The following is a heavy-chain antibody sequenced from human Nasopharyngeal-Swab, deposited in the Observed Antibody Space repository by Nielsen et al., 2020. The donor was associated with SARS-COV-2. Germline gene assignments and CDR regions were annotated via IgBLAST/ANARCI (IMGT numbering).Heavy chain of an antibody. Sequence: GGSLRLSCAASGFTFSSYAISWVRQAPGKGLEWVSAISGSCSSTYYADSVKGRFTISRDNSKNTLYLQMNSLRAEDTAVYSCAKEGFLGIFDYWGQGTLVTVSS. D-gene: IGHD2/OR15-2a*01. CDR2: ISGSCSST. J-gene: IGHJ4*02. CDR1: GFTFSSYA. V-gene: IGHV3-23*01. CDR3: AKEGFLGIFDY.